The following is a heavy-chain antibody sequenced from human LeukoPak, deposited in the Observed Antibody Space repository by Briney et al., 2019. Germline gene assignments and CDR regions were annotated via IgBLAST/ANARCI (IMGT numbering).Heavy chain of an antibody. J-gene: IGHJ5*02. CDR1: GGTFSSYA. CDR2: IIPIFGTA. D-gene: IGHD2-8*01. CDR3: AGTYCTNGVCYISHEFDP. V-gene: IGHV1-69*05. Sequence: ASVKVSCKASGGTFSSYAISWVRQAPGQGLEWMGGIIPIFGTANYAQKFQGRVTITTDESTSTAYMEPSSLRSEDTAVYYCAGTYCTNGVCYISHEFDPWGQGTLVTVSS.